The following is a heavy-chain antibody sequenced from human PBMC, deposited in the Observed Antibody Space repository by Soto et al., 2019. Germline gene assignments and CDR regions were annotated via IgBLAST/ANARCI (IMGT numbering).Heavy chain of an antibody. CDR3: ARRVAAPGAFDI. CDR1: GFTFSSYS. J-gene: IGHJ3*02. Sequence: EVQLVESGGGLVKPGGSLRLSCAASGFTFSSYSMNWVRQAPGKGLEWVSSISSSSSYIYYADSVKGRFTISRDNAKNSLYLQMNSLRAEDTAVYYCARRVAAPGAFDIWGQGTMVTVSS. CDR2: ISSSSSYI. D-gene: IGHD2-15*01. V-gene: IGHV3-21*01.